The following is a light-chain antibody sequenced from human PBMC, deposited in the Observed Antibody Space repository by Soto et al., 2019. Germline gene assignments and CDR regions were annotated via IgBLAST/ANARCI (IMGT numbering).Light chain of an antibody. J-gene: IGKJ3*01. CDR2: GAS. CDR3: QQYGSSTLS. CDR1: QSVSSKY. Sequence: IVLTQFPGTLSLSPGERATLSCRASQSVSSKYFAWYQQKSGQAPRLLIYGASSRATGIPDRFSGSGSGTDFTLTINRLEPEDFAVYYCQQYGSSTLSFGPGTKVDIQ. V-gene: IGKV3-20*01.